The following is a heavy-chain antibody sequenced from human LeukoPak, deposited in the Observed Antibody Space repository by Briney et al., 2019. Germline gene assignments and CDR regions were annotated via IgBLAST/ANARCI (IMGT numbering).Heavy chain of an antibody. V-gene: IGHV3-7*01. CDR2: INQDGSEK. CDR3: ARWANWVERYFDY. J-gene: IGHJ4*02. Sequence: GGSLRLSCAASGFTFSSYWMSWVRQAPGKGLEWVSNINQDGSEKYYVDSVTGRFTISRDNAKNSRYLQMNSLRAEDTAVYYGARWANWVERYFDYWGQGTLVTVSS. D-gene: IGHD5-24*01. CDR1: GFTFSSYW.